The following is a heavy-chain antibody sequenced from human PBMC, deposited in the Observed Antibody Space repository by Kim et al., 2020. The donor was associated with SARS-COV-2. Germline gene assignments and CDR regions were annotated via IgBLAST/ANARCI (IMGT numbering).Heavy chain of an antibody. J-gene: IGHJ6*02. Sequence: SVKVSCKASGGTFSSYAISWVRQAPGQGLEWMGGIIPIFGTANYAQKFQGRVTITADESTSTAYMELSSLRSEDTAVYYCARGGYSYGRGSYYYYGMDVWGQGTTVTVSS. CDR2: IIPIFGTA. V-gene: IGHV1-69*13. D-gene: IGHD5-18*01. CDR3: ARGGYSYGRGSYYYYGMDV. CDR1: GGTFSSYA.